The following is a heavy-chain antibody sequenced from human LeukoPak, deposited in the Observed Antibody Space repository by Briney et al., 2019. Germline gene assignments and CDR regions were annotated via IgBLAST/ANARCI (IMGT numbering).Heavy chain of an antibody. CDR1: GFTFSSYA. D-gene: IGHD6-19*01. Sequence: GGSLRLSCAASGFTFSSYAMSWVRQAPGKGLEWVSAISGSGGSTYYADSVKGRFTISRDNSKNTLCLQMNSMRAEDTAVYYCAKDSSGWYYYFDYWGQGTLVTVSS. CDR3: AKDSSGWYYYFDY. J-gene: IGHJ4*02. V-gene: IGHV3-23*01. CDR2: ISGSGGST.